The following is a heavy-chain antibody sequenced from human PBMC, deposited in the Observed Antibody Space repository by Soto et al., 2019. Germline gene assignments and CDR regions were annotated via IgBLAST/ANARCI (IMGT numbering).Heavy chain of an antibody. V-gene: IGHV4-31*03. D-gene: IGHD3-10*01. CDR2: IYYSGST. CDR1: GGSISSGGYY. Sequence: SETLSLTCTFSGGSISSGGYYWSWIRQHPGKGLEWIGYIYYSGSTYYNPSLKSRVTISVDTSKNQFSLKLSSVTAADTAVYYCARETEPYYYGSGSPDAFDIWGQGTMVTVSS. J-gene: IGHJ3*02. CDR3: ARETEPYYYGSGSPDAFDI.